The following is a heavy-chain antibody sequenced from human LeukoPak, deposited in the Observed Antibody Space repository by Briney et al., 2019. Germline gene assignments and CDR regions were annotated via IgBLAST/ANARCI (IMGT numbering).Heavy chain of an antibody. CDR1: GYTFSSYG. J-gene: IGHJ3*02. Sequence: PGGSLRLSCAASGYTFSSYGMHWARQAPGKGLEWVAVISYDGSNKYYADSVKGRFTISRDNSKNTLHLQMNILRAEDTAVYYCARDYTYYHSGSYHDAFDIWGQGTMVTVSS. CDR2: ISYDGSNK. CDR3: ARDYTYYHSGSYHDAFDI. V-gene: IGHV3-30*19. D-gene: IGHD3-10*01.